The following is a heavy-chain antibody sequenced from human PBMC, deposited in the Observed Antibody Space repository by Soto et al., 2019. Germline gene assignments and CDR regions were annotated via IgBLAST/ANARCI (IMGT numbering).Heavy chain of an antibody. CDR2: IIPIISSA. CDR3: ARDHSLVGGTYYFDY. V-gene: IGHV1-69*01. D-gene: IGHD1-26*01. Sequence: QVQLVQSGAEVKKPGSSVKVSCKASGGTFTNYAFSWVRQAPGQGLEWMGGIIPIISSANYAQKFQGRVTITADESTRTAYMELSSLSSEETAIYYCARDHSLVGGTYYFDYWGQGTLVTVAS. CDR1: GGTFTNYA. J-gene: IGHJ4*02.